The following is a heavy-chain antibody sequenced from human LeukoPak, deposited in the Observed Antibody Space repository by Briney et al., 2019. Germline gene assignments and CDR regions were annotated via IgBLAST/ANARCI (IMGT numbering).Heavy chain of an antibody. CDR3: ARVYCTSASCSQKGDY. V-gene: IGHV5-51*01. CDR2: IYPDDSDI. CDR1: GYSFATYW. Sequence: GESLKISCKGSGYSFATYWIGWVRQMPGKGLEWMGIIYPDDSDIRYSPSFQGQVTISADKSISTAYLQWSSLKASDTAMYYCARVYCTSASCSQKGDYWGQGALVTVSS. J-gene: IGHJ4*02. D-gene: IGHD2-2*01.